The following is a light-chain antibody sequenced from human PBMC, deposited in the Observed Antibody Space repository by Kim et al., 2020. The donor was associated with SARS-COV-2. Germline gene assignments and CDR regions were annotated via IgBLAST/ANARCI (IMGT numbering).Light chain of an antibody. Sequence: SKSPGKTVTSSCTRSSGRIASNFVQWYQQRPGSAPTSVIYEDNQRPSWVPDRFSGSIDDSSNSASRTISGLKTEDEADYYCQSGRLFGGGTQLTVL. CDR2: EDN. CDR1: SGRIASNF. J-gene: IGLJ2*01. CDR3: QSGRL. V-gene: IGLV6-57*03.